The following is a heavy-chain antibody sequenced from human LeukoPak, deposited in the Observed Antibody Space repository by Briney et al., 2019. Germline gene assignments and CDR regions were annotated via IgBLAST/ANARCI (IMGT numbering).Heavy chain of an antibody. J-gene: IGHJ4*02. V-gene: IGHV3-20*01. CDR1: GFTFDDYA. D-gene: IGHD1-26*01. Sequence: PGGSLRLSCAASGFTFDDYAMHWARQAPGKGLEWVSGISWNGGSTGYADSVKGRFTISRDNAKNSLYLQMNSLRAEDTALYHCARGDGSGSLGEDYWGQGTLVTVSS. CDR3: ARGDGSGSLGEDY. CDR2: ISWNGGST.